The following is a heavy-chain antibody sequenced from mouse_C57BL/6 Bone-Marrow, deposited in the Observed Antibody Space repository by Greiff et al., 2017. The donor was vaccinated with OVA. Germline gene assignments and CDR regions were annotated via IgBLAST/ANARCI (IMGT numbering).Heavy chain of an antibody. CDR3: VRREIAY. CDR2: IRSKSNNYAT. CDR1: GFSFNPYA. Sequence: EVQLVESGGGLVQPKGSLKLSCAASGFSFNPYAMNWVRQAPGKGLEWVARIRSKSNNYATYYADSLKDRFTISRDDSESMLYLQMNNLKTEDTAMYYCVRREIAYWGQGTLVTVSA. V-gene: IGHV10-1*01. J-gene: IGHJ3*01.